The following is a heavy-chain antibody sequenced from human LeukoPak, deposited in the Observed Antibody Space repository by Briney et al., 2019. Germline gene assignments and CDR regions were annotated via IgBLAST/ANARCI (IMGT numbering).Heavy chain of an antibody. CDR1: GFPFSSDS. V-gene: IGHV3-7*03. Sequence: GGSMRLSCAASGFPFSSDSMTWVRQAPGKGLEWVANIKPDGTTKFYVDSVKGRFTISRDNALNSLYLQMNSLRAEDTAIYYCARSIPYGTTWYGRSDYWGQGTLVTVSS. D-gene: IGHD6-13*01. CDR2: IKPDGTTK. J-gene: IGHJ4*02. CDR3: ARSIPYGTTWYGRSDY.